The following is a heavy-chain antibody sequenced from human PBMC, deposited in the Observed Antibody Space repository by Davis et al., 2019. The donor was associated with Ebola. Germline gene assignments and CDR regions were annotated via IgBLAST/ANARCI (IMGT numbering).Heavy chain of an antibody. Sequence: SETLSLTCTVSGGSISTYYWSWIRQSPGKGLEWIGYIYYSGSTNYNPSLKSRVTMSVDTSKNQFSLKLDSATAADTAIYYCAKDTPNIWFDVWGQGTMVAVSS. J-gene: IGHJ3*01. CDR2: IYYSGST. CDR3: AKDTPNIWFDV. CDR1: GGSISTYY. V-gene: IGHV4-59*01. D-gene: IGHD2-15*01.